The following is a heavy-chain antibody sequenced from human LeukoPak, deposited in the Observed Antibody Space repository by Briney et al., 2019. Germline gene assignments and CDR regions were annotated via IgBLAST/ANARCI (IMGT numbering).Heavy chain of an antibody. CDR3: ARGLEWFGGKLDY. CDR1: GGSIGSYY. CDR2: VYYTGST. Sequence: SETLSLTCTVSGGSIGSYYWTWIRQPPGKGPEWVGYVYYTGSTNYNPSLKSRVTMSLDTSKKQFSLKLTSVTAADTAVYYCARGLEWFGGKLDYWGQGTLVTVSS. J-gene: IGHJ4*02. V-gene: IGHV4-59*01. D-gene: IGHD3-10*01.